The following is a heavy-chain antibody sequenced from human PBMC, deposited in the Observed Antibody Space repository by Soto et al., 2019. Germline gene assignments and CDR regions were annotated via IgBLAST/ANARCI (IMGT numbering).Heavy chain of an antibody. CDR2: ISYDGSNK. D-gene: IGHD3-9*01. V-gene: IGHV3-30*18. J-gene: IGHJ4*02. Sequence: QVQLVESGGGVVQPGRSLRLSCAASGFTFSSYGMHWVRQAPGKGLEWVAVISYDGSNKYYADSVKGRFTISRDNSKNTLYLQMNSLRAEDTAVYYCAKSLRYFDWLFDPFFDYWGQGTLVTVSS. CDR1: GFTFSSYG. CDR3: AKSLRYFDWLFDPFFDY.